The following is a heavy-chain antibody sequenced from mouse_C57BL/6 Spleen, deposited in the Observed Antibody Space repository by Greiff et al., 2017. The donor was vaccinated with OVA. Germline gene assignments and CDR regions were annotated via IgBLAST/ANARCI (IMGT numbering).Heavy chain of an antibody. CDR1: GFTFSSYG. V-gene: IGHV5-6*01. J-gene: IGHJ1*03. Sequence: EVQVVESGGDLVKPGGSLKLSCAASGFTFSSYGMPWVRQTPDKRLGWVATISSGGSYTYYPDSVKGRFTISKDNARNTLYLQMSSLKSEDTAMYYCTRDIVPDLYFDVWGTGTTVTVSS. CDR2: ISSGGSYT. CDR3: TRDIVPDLYFDV.